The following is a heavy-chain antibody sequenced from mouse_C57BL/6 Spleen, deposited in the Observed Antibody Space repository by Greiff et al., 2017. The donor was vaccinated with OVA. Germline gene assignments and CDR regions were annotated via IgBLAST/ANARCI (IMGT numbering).Heavy chain of an antibody. CDR3: ARSPLLYCSSYPWYFDV. D-gene: IGHD1-1*01. J-gene: IGHJ1*03. CDR2: IDPEGGDT. V-gene: IGHV14-2*01. CDR1: GFNIKDYY. Sequence: VQLQQSGAELVKPGASVKLSCTASGFNIKDYYMHWVKQRTEQGLEWIGRIDPEGGDTKYDPQFQGKAPITAEASSNTAYLQLSSLTSEDTGVYYCARSPLLYCSSYPWYFDVWGTGTTLTVSS.